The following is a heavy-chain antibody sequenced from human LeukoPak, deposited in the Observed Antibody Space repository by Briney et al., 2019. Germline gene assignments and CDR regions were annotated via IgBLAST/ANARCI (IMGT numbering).Heavy chain of an antibody. CDR2: INHSGST. V-gene: IGHV4-34*09. CDR3: ARELDAVDSSSSLGFDY. J-gene: IGHJ4*02. CDR1: GGPFSGYY. D-gene: IGHD6-6*01. Sequence: PSETLSLTCAVYGGPFSGYYWSWIRQPPGKGLEWIGEINHSGSTNYNPSLKSRVTISVDTSKNQFSLKLSSVTAADTAVYYCARELDAVDSSSSLGFDYWGQGTLVTISS.